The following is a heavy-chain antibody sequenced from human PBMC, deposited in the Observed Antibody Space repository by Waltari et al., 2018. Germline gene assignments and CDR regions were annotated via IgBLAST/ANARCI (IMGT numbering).Heavy chain of an antibody. Sequence: EGQLLESGGGLVQHGGSLRLSCAASGFTFSNFAMSWVRQAPGKGLEWVSSIIGSGGSTYYADSVKGRFTISRDNSKNTLYLQMYSLRAEDTALYYCARHVDPDYWGQGTLVTVSS. CDR2: IIGSGGST. CDR3: ARHVDPDY. CDR1: GFTFSNFA. J-gene: IGHJ4*02. D-gene: IGHD5-12*01. V-gene: IGHV3-23*01.